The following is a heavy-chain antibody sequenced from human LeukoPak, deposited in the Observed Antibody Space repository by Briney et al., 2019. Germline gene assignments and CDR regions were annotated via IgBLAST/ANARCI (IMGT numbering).Heavy chain of an antibody. CDR2: IYSGGST. CDR3: ARGIAAAGTPYYDY. Sequence: GGSLRLSCAASGFTVSSNYMSWVRQAPGKGLEWVSVIYSGGSTYYAGSVKGRFTISRDNSKNTLYLQMNSLRAEDTAVYYCARGIAAAGTPYYDYWGQGTLVTVSS. CDR1: GFTVSSNY. J-gene: IGHJ4*02. V-gene: IGHV3-53*01. D-gene: IGHD6-13*01.